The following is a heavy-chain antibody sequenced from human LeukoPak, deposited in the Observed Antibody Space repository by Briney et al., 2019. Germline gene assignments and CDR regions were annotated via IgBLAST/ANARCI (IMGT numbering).Heavy chain of an antibody. V-gene: IGHV3-66*01. J-gene: IGHJ3*02. CDR2: IYSGGST. D-gene: IGHD3-22*01. CDR1: GFTVSNNY. Sequence: GGSLTLSCAASGFTVSNNYMRWVRQAPGKGLEWVSLIYSGGSTYYADSVKGRFTISRDNSKNTLYLQMNSLRAEDTAVYYCARERNYYDSSGYYYGSAFDIWGQGTMVTVSS. CDR3: ARERNYYDSSGYYYGSAFDI.